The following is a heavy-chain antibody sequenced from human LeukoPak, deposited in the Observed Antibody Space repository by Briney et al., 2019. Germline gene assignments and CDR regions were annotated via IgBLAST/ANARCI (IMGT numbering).Heavy chain of an antibody. CDR2: ISGSGGST. CDR1: GFTFSSYA. D-gene: IGHD3-3*01. J-gene: IGHJ3*02. V-gene: IGHV3-23*01. Sequence: PGGSLRLSCAASGFTFSSYAMSWVRQAPGKGLEWVSAISGSGGSTYYADSVKGRFTISRDNSKNTLYLQMNSLRAEDTAVYYCAKDRTPTPPLEWSAPDAFDIWGQGTMVTVSS. CDR3: AKDRTPTPPLEWSAPDAFDI.